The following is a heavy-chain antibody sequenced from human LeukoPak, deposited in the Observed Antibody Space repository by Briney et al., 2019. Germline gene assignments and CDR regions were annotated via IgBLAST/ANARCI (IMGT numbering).Heavy chain of an antibody. Sequence: SQTLSLTCAVSGGSISSGGYSWSCIRQPPGKGLECIGYIYHSGSTYYNPSLKSRVTISVDRSKNQFSLKLSSVTAADTAVYYCARGGGNSEGYCSGGNCYGIVGAFDIRGQGTMVTVSS. CDR3: ARGGGNSEGYCSGGNCYGIVGAFDI. V-gene: IGHV4-30-2*01. CDR1: GGSISSGGYS. J-gene: IGHJ3*02. CDR2: IYHSGST. D-gene: IGHD2-15*01.